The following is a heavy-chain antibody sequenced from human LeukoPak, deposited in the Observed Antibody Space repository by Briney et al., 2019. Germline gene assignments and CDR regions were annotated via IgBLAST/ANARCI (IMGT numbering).Heavy chain of an antibody. V-gene: IGHV3-23*01. D-gene: IGHD6-19*01. CDR3: ARIGVAGANSDY. CDR2: ISGGGVGT. J-gene: IGHJ4*02. Sequence: QAGGSLRLSCAASGFSLSSFAMTWVRQAPGKGPEWVSAISGGGVGTYYADSVKGRFTISRDSSKNTLHLQMNSLRADDTAVYYCARIGVAGANSDYWGQGTLVTVSS. CDR1: GFSLSSFA.